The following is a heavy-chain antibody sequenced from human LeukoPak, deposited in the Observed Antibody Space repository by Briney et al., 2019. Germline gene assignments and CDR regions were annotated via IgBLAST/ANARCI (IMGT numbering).Heavy chain of an antibody. CDR2: ITSGGDYI. CDR1: GFTFNTFN. V-gene: IGHV3-21*01. D-gene: IGHD3-9*01. Sequence: GGSLRLSCAASGFTFNTFNMNWVRQAAGKGLEWVSSITSGGDYIYYADSAKGRFTTSRDNAKNSLSLQLNSLRVEDTAVYYCARGHYDVLAASYKWTPDYWGQGTLVTVSS. CDR3: ARGHYDVLAASYKWTPDY. J-gene: IGHJ4*02.